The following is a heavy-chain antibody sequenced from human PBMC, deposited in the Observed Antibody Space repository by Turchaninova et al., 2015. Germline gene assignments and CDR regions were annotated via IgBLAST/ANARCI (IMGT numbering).Heavy chain of an antibody. Sequence: QITXXESGPTLVXXXQPXXLTFPFSGXSXITXXVGVGWIRQPPGKALEWLALIDWDDDKRYSPSLKSRLTITKDTSKNQVVLTMTNMDPVDTATYYCAHQGGGYYDFWSGYYSSGYYFDYWGQGTLVTVSS. CDR1: GXSXITXXVG. V-gene: IGHV2-5*02. CDR2: IDWDDDK. D-gene: IGHD3-3*01. J-gene: IGHJ4*02. CDR3: AHQGGGYYDFWSGYYSSGYYFDY.